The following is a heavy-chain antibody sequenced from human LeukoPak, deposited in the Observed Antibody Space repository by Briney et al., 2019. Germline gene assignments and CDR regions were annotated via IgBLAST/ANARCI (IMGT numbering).Heavy chain of an antibody. V-gene: IGHV1-2*02. CDR1: GYTFTDYY. CDR3: ARDLSGTYQIDY. D-gene: IGHD3-10*01. J-gene: IGHJ4*02. CDR2: MNLNSGGT. Sequence: ASVKVSCKASGYTFTDYYMHWVRQAPGQGLEWMGWMNLNSGGTNYPQKFQGRVTMTRDTSINTAYMELSRLRSDDTAVYYCARDLSGTYQIDYWGQGTLVTVSS.